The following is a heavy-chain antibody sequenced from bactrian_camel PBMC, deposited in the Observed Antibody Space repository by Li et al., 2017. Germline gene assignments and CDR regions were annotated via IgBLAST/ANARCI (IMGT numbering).Heavy chain of an antibody. V-gene: IGHV3S53*01. J-gene: IGHJ6*01. CDR2: QFRPGPT. CDR1: GYTNC. Sequence: HVQLVESWGGSVQIGGSLKLACEVSGYTNCMAWFRQGPGEERESVAAQFRPGPTYYADSVKGRFSISRDNPKNTVYLHMTSLKPEDSAMYFCASDGRLCRGWDPSDWRIAPQPPRPDLGSWGQGTQVTVS. CDR3: ASDGRLCRGWDPSDWRIAPQPPRPDLGS. D-gene: IGHD1*01.